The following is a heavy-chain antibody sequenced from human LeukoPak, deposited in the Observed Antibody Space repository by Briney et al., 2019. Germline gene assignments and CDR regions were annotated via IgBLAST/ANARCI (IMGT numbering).Heavy chain of an antibody. CDR1: GGSISNYY. V-gene: IGHV4-59*12. D-gene: IGHD1-26*01. J-gene: IGHJ4*02. Sequence: PSETLSLTCTVSGGSISNYYWSWIRQPPGKGLEWIGYIYHSGSTYYNPSLKSRVTISVDRSKNQFSLKLSSVTAADTAVYYCARGVVGSAPTFDYWGQGTLVTVSS. CDR3: ARGVVGSAPTFDY. CDR2: IYHSGST.